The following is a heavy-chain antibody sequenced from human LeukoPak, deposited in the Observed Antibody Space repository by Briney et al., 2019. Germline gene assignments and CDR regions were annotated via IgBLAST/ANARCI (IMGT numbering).Heavy chain of an antibody. CDR1: GFTFSSYA. J-gene: IGHJ4*02. CDR3: ARGYSYGYDTPDY. V-gene: IGHV3-23*01. CDR2: ISGSGGST. Sequence: GGSLRLSCAASGFTFSSYAMSWVRQAPGKGLEWVSAISGSGGSTYYADSVKGRFTISRDNSKNTLYLQMNSLRAEDTAVYYCARGYSYGYDTPDYWGQGTLVTVSS. D-gene: IGHD5-18*01.